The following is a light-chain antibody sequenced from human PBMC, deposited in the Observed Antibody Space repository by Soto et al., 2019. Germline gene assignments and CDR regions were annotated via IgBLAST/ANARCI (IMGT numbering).Light chain of an antibody. V-gene: IGKV1-5*03. J-gene: IGKJ1*01. CDR1: QSVSAW. Sequence: DIQITQSPSTLSASVGDRVAITCRTSQSVSAWLAWYQQKPGKAPKLLIYKASTLESGVPSRFSGSGTETEFTLTISSLQPDDFATYYCQEYNSFSRWTFGLGTKVDIK. CDR3: QEYNSFSRWT. CDR2: KAS.